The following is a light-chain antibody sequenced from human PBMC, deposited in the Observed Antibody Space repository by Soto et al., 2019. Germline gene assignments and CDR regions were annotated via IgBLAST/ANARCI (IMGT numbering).Light chain of an antibody. J-gene: IGLJ1*01. CDR3: SSYTTSNTRQTV. Sequence: QPVLTQPASVSGSPRQSITISCTGTSNDVGGYNYVSWYQHHPGKAPKLLIYDVSNRPSGISNRFSGSKSDNTASLTISGLQPEDEADYYCSSYTTSNTRQTVFGTGTKVTVL. V-gene: IGLV2-14*03. CDR2: DVS. CDR1: SNDVGGYNY.